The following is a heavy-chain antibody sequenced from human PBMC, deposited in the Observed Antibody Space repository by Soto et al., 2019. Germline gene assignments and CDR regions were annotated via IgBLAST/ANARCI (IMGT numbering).Heavy chain of an antibody. CDR2: IYYSGST. J-gene: IGHJ4*02. V-gene: IGHV4-61*08. CDR3: AREPMIVVTPSGYFDY. D-gene: IGHD3-22*01. CDR1: GGSISSGGYS. Sequence: PSETLSLTCAVSGGSISSGGYSWSWIRQPPGKGLEWIGYIYYSGSTNYNPSLKSRVTISVDTSKNQFSLKLSSVTAADTAVYYCAREPMIVVTPSGYFDYWGQGTLVTVSS.